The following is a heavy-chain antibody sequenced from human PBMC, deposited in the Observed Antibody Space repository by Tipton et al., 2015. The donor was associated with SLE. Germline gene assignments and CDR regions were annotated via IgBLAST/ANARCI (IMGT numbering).Heavy chain of an antibody. D-gene: IGHD4-17*01. V-gene: IGHV4-38-2*01. Sequence: TLSLTCAVSGYSISSGYYWGWIRQPPGKGLEWIGSIYHSGSTYYNPSLKSRVTISVDTSKKQFSLKLSSVTAADTAVYYCARHGTTVTTWDYYGMDVWGQATTVTVSS. CDR2: IYHSGST. CDR3: ARHGTTVTTWDYYGMDV. CDR1: GYSISSGYY. J-gene: IGHJ6*02.